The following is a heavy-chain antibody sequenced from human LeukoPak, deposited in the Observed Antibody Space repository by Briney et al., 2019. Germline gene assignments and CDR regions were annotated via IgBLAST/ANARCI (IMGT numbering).Heavy chain of an antibody. V-gene: IGHV1-8*01. CDR2: MNPNSGNT. J-gene: IGHJ3*02. CDR1: GYTFTSYD. CDR3: ARGRGRHADDAFDI. Sequence: GASVKVSCKASGYTFTSYDINWVRQATRQGLEWMGWMNPNSGNTGYAQKFQGRVTMTRNTSISTAYMELSSLRSEDTAVYYCARGRGRHADDAFDIWGQGTMVTVSS.